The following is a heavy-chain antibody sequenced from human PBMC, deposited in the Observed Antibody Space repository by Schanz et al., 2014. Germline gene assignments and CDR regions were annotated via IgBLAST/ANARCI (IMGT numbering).Heavy chain of an antibody. CDR3: AREDCSATSCCFRY. CDR1: GITFSGYS. Sequence: EVQLVESGGGLAQPGGSLRLSCAASGITFSGYSMNWVRQAPGKGLEWVSYISGSSSTKYYADSVKGRFTISRDNSNNTVYLQMNDLRAEDTAVYYCAREDCSATSCCFRYWGQGTLVTVSS. V-gene: IGHV3-48*01. CDR2: ISGSSSTK. D-gene: IGHD2-15*01. J-gene: IGHJ4*02.